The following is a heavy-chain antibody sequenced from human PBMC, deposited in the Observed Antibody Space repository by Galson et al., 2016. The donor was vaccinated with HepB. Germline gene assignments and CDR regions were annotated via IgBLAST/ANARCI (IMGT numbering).Heavy chain of an antibody. V-gene: IGHV4-4*02. J-gene: IGHJ5*02. CDR2: IYHTGTS. Sequence: ETLSLTCAVSGASISDSNWWTWVRHVPGKGLEWIGEIYHTGTSNNNPFLSSRFTLSVDKSRNQFSLNLASVTAADTAVYYCARAAIIPGARMVFDPWGQGILVTVSS. CDR1: GASISDSNW. CDR3: ARAAIIPGARMVFDP. D-gene: IGHD2-2*01.